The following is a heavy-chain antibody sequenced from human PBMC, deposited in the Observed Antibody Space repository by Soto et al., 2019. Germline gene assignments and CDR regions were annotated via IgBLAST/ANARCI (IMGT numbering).Heavy chain of an antibody. V-gene: IGHV1-8*01. J-gene: IGHJ2*01. D-gene: IGHD6-13*01. Sequence: QVQLVQSGAEVKKPGASVKVSCKASGYTFTSYDINWVRQATGQGLEWMGWMNPNSGNTGYAQKFQGRVTMTSNTSISTAYMELSSLRADDTAVYYCVRRGFSSSWGYWYFDLWGRGTLVTVSS. CDR3: VRRGFSSSWGYWYFDL. CDR1: GYTFTSYD. CDR2: MNPNSGNT.